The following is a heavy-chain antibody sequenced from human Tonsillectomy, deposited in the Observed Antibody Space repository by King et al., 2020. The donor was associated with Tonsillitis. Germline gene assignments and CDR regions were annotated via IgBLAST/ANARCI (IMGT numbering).Heavy chain of an antibody. V-gene: IGHV1-18*01. CDR3: ARGGMGGPHHCDH. CDR1: GYTFNYYG. Sequence: QLVQSGAEVKKPGASVKVSCKASGYTFNYYGINWVRQAPGQGLEGMGWTAIFNGNTHLAPKFQGRLTMTTDTATSTAYMELRSLISDDTAVYYCARGGMGGPHHCDHWGQGTLVTVSS. D-gene: IGHD1-26*01. J-gene: IGHJ4*02. CDR2: TAIFNGNT.